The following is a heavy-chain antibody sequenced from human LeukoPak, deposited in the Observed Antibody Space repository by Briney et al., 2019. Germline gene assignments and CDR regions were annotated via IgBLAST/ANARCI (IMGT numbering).Heavy chain of an antibody. J-gene: IGHJ5*02. V-gene: IGHV1-46*01. CDR1: GYTFTNYY. Sequence: GASVKVSCKASGYTFTNYYIHWVRQAPGQGLECMGIINPSGGSTSYAQKFQGRVTMTRDMSTSTVYMELSSLRSEDTAVYYCARDGRGSSWYRGLDPWGQGTLVTVSS. CDR2: INPSGGST. D-gene: IGHD6-13*01. CDR3: ARDGRGSSWYRGLDP.